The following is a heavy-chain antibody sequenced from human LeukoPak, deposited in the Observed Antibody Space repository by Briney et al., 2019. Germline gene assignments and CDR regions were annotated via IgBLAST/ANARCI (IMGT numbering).Heavy chain of an antibody. J-gene: IGHJ1*01. CDR2: ISSGGDIM. D-gene: IGHD2/OR15-2a*01. Sequence: GGSLRLSCAASGLRFSDYYVSWIRQAPGKGLQWVSYISSGGDIMHYADSVKGRFTSSRDNAKNSGYLEMNSLGAEDTAVYYCATDLIGAGEYFQQWGQGTLVTVSS. CDR3: ATDLIGAGEYFQQ. V-gene: IGHV3-11*01. CDR1: GLRFSDYY.